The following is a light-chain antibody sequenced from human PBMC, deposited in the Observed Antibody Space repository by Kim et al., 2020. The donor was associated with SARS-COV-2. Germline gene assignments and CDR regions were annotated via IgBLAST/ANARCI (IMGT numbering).Light chain of an antibody. CDR2: GAS. CDR1: QRINNN. CDR3: QQYYLWPRT. V-gene: IGKV3-15*01. J-gene: IGKJ4*02. Sequence: EIVMTQSPAALSVSPGEGVTISCRASQRINNNLAWYHQKPGQAPRLVIYGASTRATGIPARFSGSGSGTEFTLTISSLQPEDSAVYYCQQYYLWPRTFGVGTKVDIK.